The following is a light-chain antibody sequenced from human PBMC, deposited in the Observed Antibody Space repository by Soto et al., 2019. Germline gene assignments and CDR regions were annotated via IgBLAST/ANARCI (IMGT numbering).Light chain of an antibody. V-gene: IGLV2-11*01. CDR3: QSYDSGLSGYV. J-gene: IGLJ1*01. CDR1: SSDVGRFEY. CDR2: DIT. Sequence: QSALTQPRSVSGSPGQSVTISCTGTSSDVGRFEYVSWYQQHPGEAPKVVVYDITKRPSGVPDRFSGSKSGNTASLTISGLQAEDEADYYCQSYDSGLSGYVFGAGTKLTVL.